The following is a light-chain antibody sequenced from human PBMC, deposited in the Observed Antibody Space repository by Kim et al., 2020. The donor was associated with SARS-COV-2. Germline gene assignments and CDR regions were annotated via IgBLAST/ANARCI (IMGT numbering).Light chain of an antibody. CDR2: RES. V-gene: IGLV3-1*01. J-gene: IGLJ2*01. CDR1: KLGDKY. Sequence: VSVAPGQTASITCSGDKLGDKYTCWYQQKPGQSPVLVIYRESRRPSGIPERFSGSNSGNTATLTISGTQAMDEADYYCQTWDSSGVFGGGTQLTVL. CDR3: QTWDSSGV.